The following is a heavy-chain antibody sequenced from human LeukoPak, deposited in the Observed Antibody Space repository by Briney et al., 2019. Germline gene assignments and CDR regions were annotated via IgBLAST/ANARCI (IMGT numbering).Heavy chain of an antibody. D-gene: IGHD6-13*01. CDR3: ARVGIAAAAPDY. CDR2: IYYSGST. Sequence: SSETLSLTCTVSGGSISSSSYYWGWIRQPPGKGLEWIGSIYYSGSTYYNPSLKSRVTISVDTSKNQFSLKLSSVTAADTAVYYCARVGIAAAAPDYWGQGTLVTVSS. V-gene: IGHV4-39*07. CDR1: GGSISSSSYY. J-gene: IGHJ4*02.